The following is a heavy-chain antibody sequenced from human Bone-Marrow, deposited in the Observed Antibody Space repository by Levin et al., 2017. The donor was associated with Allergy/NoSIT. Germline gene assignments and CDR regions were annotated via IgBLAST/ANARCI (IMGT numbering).Heavy chain of an antibody. CDR3: ARGARLRFLEWLTPGGDY. Sequence: GGSLRLSCAASGFTFSSYSMNWVRQAPGKGLEWVSSISSSSSYIYYADSVKGRFTISRDNAKNSLYLQMNSLRAEDTAVYYCARGARLRFLEWLTPGGDYWGQGTLVTVSS. V-gene: IGHV3-21*01. CDR2: ISSSSSYI. D-gene: IGHD3-3*01. J-gene: IGHJ4*02. CDR1: GFTFSSYS.